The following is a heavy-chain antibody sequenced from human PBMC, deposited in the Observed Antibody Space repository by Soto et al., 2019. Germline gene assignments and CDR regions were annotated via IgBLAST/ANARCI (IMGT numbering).Heavy chain of an antibody. J-gene: IGHJ4*02. CDR3: ARDQSNDYGDFSDY. Sequence: GGSLRLSCAASGFTVSSNYMSWVRQAPGKGLEWVSVIYSGGSTYYADSVRGRFTISRDNSKNTVYLQMNSLSSEDTAVYYCARDQSNDYGDFSDYWGQGTLVTVSS. V-gene: IGHV3-53*01. D-gene: IGHD4-17*01. CDR1: GFTVSSNY. CDR2: IYSGGST.